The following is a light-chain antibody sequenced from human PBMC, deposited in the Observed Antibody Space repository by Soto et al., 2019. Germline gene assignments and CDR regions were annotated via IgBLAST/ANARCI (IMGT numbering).Light chain of an antibody. Sequence: QSVLTQPASVSGSPGQSITISCTGTSSDVGGYYYVSWYQHHPGKAPKLMIYDVSNRPSGVSNRFSGSKSGNTASLTISGLQAEDEADYYCSSYTSNSTPLFGGGTKLTVL. CDR3: SSYTSNSTPL. V-gene: IGLV2-14*03. CDR1: SSDVGGYYY. J-gene: IGLJ2*01. CDR2: DVS.